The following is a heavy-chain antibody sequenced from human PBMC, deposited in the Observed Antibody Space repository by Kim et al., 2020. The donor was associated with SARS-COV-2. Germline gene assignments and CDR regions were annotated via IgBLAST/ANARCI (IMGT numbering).Heavy chain of an antibody. V-gene: IGHV4-39*01. D-gene: IGHD2-15*01. Sequence: SETLSLTCTVSGGPIRSTAYYWGWIRQPPGKGLEWIGSIYYAGSTYYNPSLKSRVTVSVDTSKHQFSLHLSSVTAADTAVYYCASQQGHCTGGSCYSEGFRFDSWGQGTLVTVSS. CDR2: IYYAGST. CDR3: ASQQGHCTGGSCYSEGFRFDS. CDR1: GGPIRSTAYY. J-gene: IGHJ5*01.